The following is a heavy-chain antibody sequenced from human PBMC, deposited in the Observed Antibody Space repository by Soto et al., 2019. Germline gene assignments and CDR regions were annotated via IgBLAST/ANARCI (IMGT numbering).Heavy chain of an antibody. V-gene: IGHV3-30-3*01. D-gene: IGHD5-18*01. CDR3: ARAMDAAMASKHHWFDP. J-gene: IGHJ5*02. CDR1: GFTFRSYH. Sequence: QVQLVESGGGVVQPGRSLRLSCAASGFTFRSYHMHWVRQVPGKGLEWVASISYDENNKYYTDSVKGRFTISRVNSKNTLYLRMNSLRPEDTAVYYCARAMDAAMASKHHWFDPWGQGTLVPVFS. CDR2: ISYDENNK.